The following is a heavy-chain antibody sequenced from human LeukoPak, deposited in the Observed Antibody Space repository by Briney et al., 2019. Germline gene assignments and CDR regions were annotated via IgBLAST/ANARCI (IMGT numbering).Heavy chain of an antibody. CDR3: ARFVVPAAMDWYFDL. CDR1: GGSISSYY. J-gene: IGHJ2*01. V-gene: IGHV4-59*01. Sequence: SETLSLTCTVSGGSISSYYWSWIRQPPGKGLEWIGYIYYSGSTNYHPSLTSRVTISVDTSKNQFSLKLSSVTAADTAVYYCARFVVPAAMDWYFDLWGRGTLVTGSS. D-gene: IGHD2-2*01. CDR2: IYYSGST.